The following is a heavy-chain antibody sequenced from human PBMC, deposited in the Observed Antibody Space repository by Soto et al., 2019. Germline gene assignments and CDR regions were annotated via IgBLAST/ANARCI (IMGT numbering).Heavy chain of an antibody. V-gene: IGHV3-30-3*01. CDR3: ARALPTEFDY. J-gene: IGHJ4*02. Sequence: GGSLRLSCAASGFTFSSYAMHWVRQAPGKGLEWVAVISYDGSNKYYADSVKGRFTISRDNSKNTLYLQMNSLRAEDTAVYYCARALPTEFDYWGPGTLVTVSS. CDR1: GFTFSSYA. D-gene: IGHD4-17*01. CDR2: ISYDGSNK.